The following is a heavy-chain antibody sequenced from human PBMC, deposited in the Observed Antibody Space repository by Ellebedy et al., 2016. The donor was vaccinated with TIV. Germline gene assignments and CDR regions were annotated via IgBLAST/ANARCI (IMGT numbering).Heavy chain of an antibody. J-gene: IGHJ5*02. CDR3: AKILFAFGEFESPFDP. CDR2: IRYEGSDN. V-gene: IGHV3-30*02. Sequence: GGSLRLSCAASGFTFHSYGMHWVRQAPGKGLEWVTFIRYEGSDNYYADSVKGRFTVSRDNSKNTLTLQMNRLRLEDTAVYYCAKILFAFGEFESPFDPWGQGTLVTVSS. CDR1: GFTFHSYG. D-gene: IGHD3-10*01.